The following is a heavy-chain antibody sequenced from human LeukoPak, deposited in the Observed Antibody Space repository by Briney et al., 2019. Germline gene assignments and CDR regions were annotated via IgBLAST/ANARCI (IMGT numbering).Heavy chain of an antibody. V-gene: IGHV4-4*07. D-gene: IGHD1-1*01. CDR3: AREQNWSRFDP. CDR2: IYTSGST. Sequence: SETLSLTCTVSGGSLSSYYWSWIRQPAGKGLEWIGRIYTSGSTNYNPSLKSRVTMSVDTSKNQFPLKLSSVTAADTAVYYCAREQNWSRFDPWGQGTLVTVSS. CDR1: GGSLSSYY. J-gene: IGHJ5*02.